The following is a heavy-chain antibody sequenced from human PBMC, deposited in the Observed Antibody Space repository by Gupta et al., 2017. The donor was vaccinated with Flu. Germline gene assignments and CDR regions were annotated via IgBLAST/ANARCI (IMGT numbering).Heavy chain of an antibody. Sequence: QVQLQQWGAGLLKPSETLSLTCAVYGGSFSGYYWSWLRQPPGKGLEWIGKINHSGSTNYNPSLKSRVTISVDTSKNQFSLKLSSVTAADTAVYYCASLLSTCSSTSCYGGDYYYYYGMDVWGQGTTVTVSS. D-gene: IGHD2-2*01. CDR2: INHSGST. CDR3: ASLLSTCSSTSCYGGDYYYYYGMDV. CDR1: GGSFSGYY. J-gene: IGHJ6*02. V-gene: IGHV4-34*01.